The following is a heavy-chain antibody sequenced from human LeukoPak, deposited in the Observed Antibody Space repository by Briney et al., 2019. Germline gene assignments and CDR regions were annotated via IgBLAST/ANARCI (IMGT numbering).Heavy chain of an antibody. V-gene: IGHV3-74*01. Sequence: GGSLRLSCAASGFTFRSYWMHWVRQAPGKGLVWVSRINRDGSNTNYADSVKGRFTISRDNAKNTLYLQMNSLGAEDTAVYYCARERSWAEDAFDIWGQGTMVTVSS. CDR1: GFTFRSYW. D-gene: IGHD4-17*01. CDR3: ARERSWAEDAFDI. CDR2: INRDGSNT. J-gene: IGHJ3*02.